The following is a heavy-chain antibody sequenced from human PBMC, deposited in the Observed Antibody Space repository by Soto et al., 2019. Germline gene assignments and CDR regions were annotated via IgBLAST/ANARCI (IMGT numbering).Heavy chain of an antibody. CDR1: GFTFGDYA. D-gene: IGHD3-22*01. Sequence: EVQLLESGGDLVQPGGSLRLACAASGFTFGDYAMSWFRQAPGKGLEWVGFIRSKTYGGTTQYAASVKGRFTISRDDSKSIAYLQMDSLKTEDTAVYYCTRSYYYDSSGYQIYWGQGTLVTVSS. CDR3: TRSYYYDSSGYQIY. V-gene: IGHV3-49*03. CDR2: IRSKTYGGTT. J-gene: IGHJ4*02.